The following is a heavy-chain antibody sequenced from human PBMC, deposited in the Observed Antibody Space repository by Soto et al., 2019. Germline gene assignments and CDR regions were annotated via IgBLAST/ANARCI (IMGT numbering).Heavy chain of an antibody. Sequence: GGSLRLSCAASGFTFNDYSMDWVRQAPEKGLEWVSSISSSGTYIYYADSVKGRFTISRDNAKNSLYLQMNSLRAEDTAVYCCARVGGTGTGWFGPWGQGTLVTVSS. CDR2: ISSSGTYI. CDR1: GFTFNDYS. CDR3: ARVGGTGTGWFGP. D-gene: IGHD1-7*01. J-gene: IGHJ5*02. V-gene: IGHV3-21*01.